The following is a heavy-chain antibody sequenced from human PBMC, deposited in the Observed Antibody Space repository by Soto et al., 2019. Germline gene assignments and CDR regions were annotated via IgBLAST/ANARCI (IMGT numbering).Heavy chain of an antibody. D-gene: IGHD4-17*01. V-gene: IGHV3-23*01. J-gene: IGHJ4*02. CDR2: ISGSGGST. Sequence: PGGSLRLAGAAGGFSFSSYAMRWVLQAPGKGLEWVSAISGSGGSTYYADSVKGRFTISRDNSKNTLYLQMNSLRAEDTAVYYCPQTRTVAYPVPYYFDYSGQGTLVTVSS. CDR3: PQTRTVAYPVPYYFDY. CDR1: GFSFSSYA.